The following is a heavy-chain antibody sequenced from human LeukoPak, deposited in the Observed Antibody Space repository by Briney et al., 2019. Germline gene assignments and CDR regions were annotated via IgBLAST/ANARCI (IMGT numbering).Heavy chain of an antibody. J-gene: IGHJ4*02. CDR1: GFTFSSYG. Sequence: GGSLRLSCAASGFTFSSYGMHWVRQAPGKGLEWVAVISYDGSNKYYADSVKGRFTISRDNSKNTLYLQMNSLRAEDTAVYYCAKDRPSGSFDYWGQGTLVTVSS. D-gene: IGHD1-26*01. V-gene: IGHV3-30*18. CDR3: AKDRPSGSFDY. CDR2: ISYDGSNK.